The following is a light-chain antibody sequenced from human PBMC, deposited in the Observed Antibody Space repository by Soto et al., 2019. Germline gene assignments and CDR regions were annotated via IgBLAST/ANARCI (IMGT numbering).Light chain of an antibody. Sequence: AIQLTQSPSSLSASVGDRVTITCRASQGISSALAWYQQKPGRAPKLLIYDASSLESGVPSRFSGSGSGTDFTLTISSLQPEDFATYYCQQYNSYWTFGQGTKV. V-gene: IGKV1-13*02. CDR3: QQYNSYWT. CDR1: QGISSA. J-gene: IGKJ1*01. CDR2: DAS.